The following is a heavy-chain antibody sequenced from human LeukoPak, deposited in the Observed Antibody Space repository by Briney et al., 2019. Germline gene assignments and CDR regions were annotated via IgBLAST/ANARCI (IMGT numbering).Heavy chain of an antibody. V-gene: IGHV4-39*07. J-gene: IGHJ4*02. CDR1: SGSISTSNYY. CDR3: ARESRSSGDDY. CDR2: IYHSGST. Sequence: SETLSLTCTVSSGSISTSNYYWGWVRQPPGKGLEWIGEIYHSGSTNYNPSLKSRVTISVDKSKNQFSLKVSSVTAADTAVYYCARESRSSGDDYWGQGTLVTVSS. D-gene: IGHD6-19*01.